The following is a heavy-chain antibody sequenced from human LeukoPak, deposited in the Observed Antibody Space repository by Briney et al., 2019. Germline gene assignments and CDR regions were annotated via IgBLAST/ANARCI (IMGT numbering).Heavy chain of an antibody. CDR1: GYTFTGYH. CDR3: AREISTSYYDILTGYEQARGWFDP. J-gene: IGHJ5*02. Sequence: GASVKVSCKASGYTFTGYHMHWVRQAPGQGLEWMEWINPNSGGTNYAQKFQGRVTMTRDTSISTAYMELSRLRSDDTAVYYCAREISTSYYDILTGYEQARGWFDPWGQGTLVTVSS. CDR2: INPNSGGT. V-gene: IGHV1-2*02. D-gene: IGHD3-9*01.